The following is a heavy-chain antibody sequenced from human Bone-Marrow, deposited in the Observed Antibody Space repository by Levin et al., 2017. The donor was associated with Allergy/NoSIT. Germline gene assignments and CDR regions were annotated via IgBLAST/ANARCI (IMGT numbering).Heavy chain of an antibody. J-gene: IGHJ4*02. D-gene: IGHD3-10*01. Sequence: GESLKISCAASGFTFSSYGMHWVRQAPGKGLEWVAVISYDGSNKYYADSVKGRFTISRDNSKNTLYLQMNSLRAEDTAVYYCAKLGRGGEGYFDCWGQGTLVTVAS. CDR1: GFTFSSYG. V-gene: IGHV3-30*18. CDR3: AKLGRGGEGYFDC. CDR2: ISYDGSNK.